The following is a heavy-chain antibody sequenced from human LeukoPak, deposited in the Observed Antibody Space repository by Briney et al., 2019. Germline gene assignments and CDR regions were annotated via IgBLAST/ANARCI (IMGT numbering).Heavy chain of an antibody. J-gene: IGHJ4*02. CDR3: ARALSGRRLFDY. CDR2: ISYSGTT. Sequence: SETLSLTCTVSGGSVSSVYWSWIRQPPGKGQEWIGYISYSGTTNYNPSLKSRVTISVDTSKNQFSLNLSSVTAADTAVYYCARALSGRRLFDYWGQGTLVTVSS. D-gene: IGHD3-3*01. CDR1: GGSVSSVY. V-gene: IGHV4-59*02.